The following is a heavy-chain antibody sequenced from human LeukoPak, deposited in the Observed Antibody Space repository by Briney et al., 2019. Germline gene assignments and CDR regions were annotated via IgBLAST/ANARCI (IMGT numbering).Heavy chain of an antibody. CDR2: INPSGGST. CDR1: GYTFTNYY. D-gene: IGHD3-3*01. J-gene: IGHJ5*02. Sequence: ASVKVSCKASGYTFTNYYMYWVRQAPGQGLEWMGLINPSGGSTNYAQKFQGRVTMTRDMSTSTVYMELSSLRSEDTSVYYCARGPHKRTYDRDNWFDPWGQGTLVTVSS. V-gene: IGHV1-46*01. CDR3: ARGPHKRTYDRDNWFDP.